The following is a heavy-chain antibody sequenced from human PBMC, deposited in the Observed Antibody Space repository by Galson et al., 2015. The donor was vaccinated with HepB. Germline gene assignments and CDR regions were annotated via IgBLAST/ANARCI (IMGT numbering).Heavy chain of an antibody. J-gene: IGHJ4*02. D-gene: IGHD6-6*01. CDR1: SGSISSGRYY. CDR3: ARDAYRTSSLDYFDY. Sequence: LSLTCTVSSGSISSGRYYWSWIRQPAGKGLEWIGRIMTSGSTNYNPSLKSRVTMSLDTSKNQFSLKLSSVTAADTAVYYCARDAYRTSSLDYFDYWGQGTLVTVSS. CDR2: IMTSGST. V-gene: IGHV4-61*02.